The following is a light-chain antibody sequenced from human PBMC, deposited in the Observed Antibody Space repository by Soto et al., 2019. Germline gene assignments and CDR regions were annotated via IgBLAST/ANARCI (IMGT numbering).Light chain of an antibody. V-gene: IGLV4-69*01. CDR1: SLHSDYG. CDR2: LNRDGSH. CDR3: QTWDTVVV. J-gene: IGLJ2*01. Sequence: QSVLTQSPSASASLGASVKLTCTLRSLHSDYGIAWHQQQPDKGPRYLMKLNRDGSHNKGDGIPDRFSGSSSGAERYLTISSLQSDDEADYYCQTWDTVVVFGGGTKVTVL.